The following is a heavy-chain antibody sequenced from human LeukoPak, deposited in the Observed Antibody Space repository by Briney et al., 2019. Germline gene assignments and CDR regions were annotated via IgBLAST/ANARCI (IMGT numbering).Heavy chain of an antibody. V-gene: IGHV4-59*01. D-gene: IGHD6-13*01. Sequence: SETLSLTCTVSSGSISSYYWSWIRQPPGKGLERIGYIYYSGSINYNPSLKSRVTISVDTSKNQFSLKLSSVTAADTAAYYCARVRTGYSSSWYATWFDPWGQGTLVTVSS. CDR1: SGSISSYY. J-gene: IGHJ5*02. CDR3: ARVRTGYSSSWYATWFDP. CDR2: IYYSGSI.